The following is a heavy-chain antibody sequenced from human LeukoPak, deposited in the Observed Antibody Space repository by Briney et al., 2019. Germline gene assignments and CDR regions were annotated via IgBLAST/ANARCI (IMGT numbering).Heavy chain of an antibody. D-gene: IGHD3-22*01. CDR1: GGSVSSGSYY. J-gene: IGHJ4*02. CDR2: IYYSGST. V-gene: IGHV4-61*01. CDR3: ASKGYDSSGYWYYFDY. Sequence: EPSETLSLTCTVSGGSVSSGSYYWSWIRQPPGKGLEWIGYIYYSGSTNYNPSLKSRVTISVDTSKNQFSLKLSSVTAADTAVYYCASKGYDSSGYWYYFDYWGQGTLVTVSS.